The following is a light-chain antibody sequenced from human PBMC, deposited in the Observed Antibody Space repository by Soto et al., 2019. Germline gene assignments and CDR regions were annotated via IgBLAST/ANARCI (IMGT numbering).Light chain of an antibody. J-gene: IGKJ3*01. CDR1: QGVTINY. V-gene: IGKV3-20*01. CDR3: KQYGSSPHT. CDR2: GAS. Sequence: EIVYTQSPGTLSLSQGERATLSCRASQGVTINYLAWYQQKPGQAPRLVVYGASTRATGIPDRFSASGSGTDSPLTISTLEPDDFAMHNCKQYGSSPHTLRPWTTVDIX.